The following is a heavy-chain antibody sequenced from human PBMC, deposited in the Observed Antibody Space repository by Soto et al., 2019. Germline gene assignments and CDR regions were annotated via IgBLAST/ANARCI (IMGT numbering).Heavy chain of an antibody. CDR1: GYTFTGYY. V-gene: IGHV1-2*04. CDR3: ARPSTRIHGYDSPQYYYGMDV. CDR2: INPNSGGT. Sequence: GASVKVSCKASGYTFTGYYMHWVRQAPGQGLEWMGWINPNSGGTNYAQKFQGWVTMTRDTSISTAYMELSRLRSDDTAVYYCARPSTRIHGYDSPQYYYGMDVWGQGTTVTVSS. D-gene: IGHD3-22*01. J-gene: IGHJ6*02.